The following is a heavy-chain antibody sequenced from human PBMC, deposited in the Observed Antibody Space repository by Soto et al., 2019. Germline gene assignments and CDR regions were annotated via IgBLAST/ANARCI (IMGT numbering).Heavy chain of an antibody. V-gene: IGHV1-69*06. D-gene: IGHD2-2*02. CDR3: AREGRGKKAGYNGLVSLGY. CDR1: GSRFSNYV. J-gene: IGHJ4*02. CDR2: IIPILNST. Sequence: QVQLVQSGAEVKTPGSSLKVSCQVSGSRFSNYVISWVRQAPGHGLEWLGRIIPILNSTKYAQSFQGRVTITADKSTSTASLELSSLRSDDTAVYYCAREGRGKKAGYNGLVSLGYWGQGTLVTVSS.